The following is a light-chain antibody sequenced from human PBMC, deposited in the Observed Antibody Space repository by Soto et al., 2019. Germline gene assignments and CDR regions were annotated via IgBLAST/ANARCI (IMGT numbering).Light chain of an antibody. J-gene: IGKJ1*01. V-gene: IGKV3-20*01. CDR1: QSVSSNH. CDR3: QQYSSSRT. Sequence: EVVLTQSACTLSLSPGERATLYCRASQSVSSNHLACYQQKPGQAPRLLIYGGSSRATGIPVRFSGSGSETDFTLTIPRLEPEDFAMYYCQQYSSSRTFGQGTKVAIK. CDR2: GGS.